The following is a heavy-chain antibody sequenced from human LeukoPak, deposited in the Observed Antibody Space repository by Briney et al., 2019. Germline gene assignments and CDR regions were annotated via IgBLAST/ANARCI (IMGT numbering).Heavy chain of an antibody. CDR1: GGSINSANYY. CDR3: ARQRADYYYYYVDV. V-gene: IGHV4-39*01. CDR2: IYYSETT. J-gene: IGHJ6*03. Sequence: SXXLSLTCTVSGGSINSANYYSGWLRQPPGKGLEWIGSIYYSETTYDNPSVKRRVTISIETSKNQFSLKLSSVTASDTAVYYCARQRADYYYYYVDVWGKGTTVAVS.